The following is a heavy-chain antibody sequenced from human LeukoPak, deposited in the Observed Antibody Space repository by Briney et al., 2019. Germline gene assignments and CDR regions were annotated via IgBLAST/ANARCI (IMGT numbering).Heavy chain of an antibody. CDR2: ISAYNGNT. CDR3: ARVWDSSGYLYY. J-gene: IGHJ4*02. D-gene: IGHD3-22*01. Sequence: GASVTVSFKASGYTFTSYGISWVRQAPGQGLEWMGWISAYNGNTNYAQKLQGRVTMTTDTSTSTAYMELRSLRSDNTAVYYCARVWDSSGYLYYWGQGTLVTVSS. V-gene: IGHV1-18*01. CDR1: GYTFTSYG.